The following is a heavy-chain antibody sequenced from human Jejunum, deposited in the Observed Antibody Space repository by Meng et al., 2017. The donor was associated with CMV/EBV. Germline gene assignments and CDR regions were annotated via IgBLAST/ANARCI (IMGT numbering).Heavy chain of an antibody. J-gene: IGHJ5*02. CDR2: ISWNSVTI. D-gene: IGHD2-2*02. CDR3: AKSCAPEGISCYSS. V-gene: IGHV3-9*01. Sequence: SGFPFYDYAMHWVRLVPGKGLEWVSGISWNSVTIHYADSVKGRFIVSRDNAKHSLYLQMNSLRVDDTAIYFCAKSCAPEGISCYSSWGQGTLVTVSS. CDR1: GFPFYDYA.